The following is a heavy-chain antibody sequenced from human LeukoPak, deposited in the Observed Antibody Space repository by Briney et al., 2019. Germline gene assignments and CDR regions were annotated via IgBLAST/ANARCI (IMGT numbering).Heavy chain of an antibody. Sequence: PGGSLRLSCAASGFTFYDYAMHWGGHAPGKGLEGVSGISWNSGSIVYADSVKGGFTISRDNAKNSLYLQMNSLRAEDTALYYCAKDITPYSSGWYLGFDYWGQGTLVTVSS. D-gene: IGHD6-19*01. CDR2: ISWNSGSI. J-gene: IGHJ4*02. CDR3: AKDITPYSSGWYLGFDY. CDR1: GFTFYDYA. V-gene: IGHV3-9*01.